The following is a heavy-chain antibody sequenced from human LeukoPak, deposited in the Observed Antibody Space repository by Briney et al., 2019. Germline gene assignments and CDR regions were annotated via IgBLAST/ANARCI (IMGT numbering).Heavy chain of an antibody. CDR2: IHYSGST. J-gene: IGHJ4*02. Sequence: SETLSLTCTVSGGSFSNYYWNWIRQPPGKGLEWIGYIHYSGSTNYNPSLKSRVTISVDTSKNQFSLKLSSVTAADTAVYSCARGGPHGGSGYSYFDYWGQGTLVTVSS. V-gene: IGHV4-59*01. D-gene: IGHD3-22*01. CDR1: GGSFSNYY. CDR3: ARGGPHGGSGYSYFDY.